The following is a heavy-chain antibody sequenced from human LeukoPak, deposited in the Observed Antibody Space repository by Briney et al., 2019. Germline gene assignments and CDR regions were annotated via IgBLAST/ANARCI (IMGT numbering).Heavy chain of an antibody. J-gene: IGHJ4*02. CDR2: IYSSGNT. D-gene: IGHD5-18*01. CDR1: GASISSGRNY. V-gene: IGHV4-39*01. Sequence: SETLSLTCSVSGASISSGRNYWGWIRQSPGKGLEWIASIYSSGNTQYNPSLQSRVSVSVDTSKNQVSVRLSSLTAADTGVCYCARHLSGTAMAHYFDHWGQGTVVTVSS. CDR3: ARHLSGTAMAHYFDH.